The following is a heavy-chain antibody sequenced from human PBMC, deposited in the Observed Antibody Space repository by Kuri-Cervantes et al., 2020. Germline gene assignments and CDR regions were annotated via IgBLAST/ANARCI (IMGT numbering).Heavy chain of an antibody. Sequence: ASVKVSCKASGYTFTNYYMHWVRQAPGQGLEWMGIINPSGGSTSYAQKLQGRVTMTRDTSTSTVYMELNSLRSEETAVYYCARGRPLYASGPFDPWGQGTLVTVSS. V-gene: IGHV1-46*04. CDR3: ARGRPLYASGPFDP. J-gene: IGHJ5*02. CDR2: INPSGGST. CDR1: GYTFTNYY. D-gene: IGHD3-10*01.